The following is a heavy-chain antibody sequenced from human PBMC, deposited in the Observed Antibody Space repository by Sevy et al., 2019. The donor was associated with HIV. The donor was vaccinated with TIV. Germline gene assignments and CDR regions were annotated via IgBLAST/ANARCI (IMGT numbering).Heavy chain of an antibody. CDR3: ARESGYSSSPGAFDI. CDR2: IYDAGST. D-gene: IGHD6-19*01. J-gene: IGHJ3*02. CDR1: GFTVSSVY. V-gene: IGHV3-53*01. Sequence: GGSLRLSCAASGFTVSSVYMSWVRQAPGKGLEWVSLIYDAGSTYFAGSVEGRFTISRDDSKNTLYLQMNSLRAEDTAVYFCARESGYSSSPGAFDIWGQGTMVTVSS.